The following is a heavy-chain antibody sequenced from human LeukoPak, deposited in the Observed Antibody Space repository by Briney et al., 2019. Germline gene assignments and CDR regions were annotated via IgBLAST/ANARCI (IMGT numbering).Heavy chain of an antibody. Sequence: GASVKVSCKASGGTFSSYAISWVRQAPGQGLEWMGWMNPNSGNTGYAQKFQGRVTITRNTSISTAYMELSSLRSEDTAVYYCARAEAAAGDYWGQGTLVTVSS. CDR2: MNPNSGNT. D-gene: IGHD6-13*01. CDR3: ARAEAAAGDY. V-gene: IGHV1-8*03. CDR1: GGTFSSYA. J-gene: IGHJ4*02.